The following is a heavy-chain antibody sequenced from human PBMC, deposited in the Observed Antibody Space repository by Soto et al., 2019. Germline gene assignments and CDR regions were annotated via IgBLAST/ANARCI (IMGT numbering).Heavy chain of an antibody. D-gene: IGHD3-16*02. V-gene: IGHV3-23*01. CDR2: ISGSGGST. Sequence: GGSLRLSCAASGFTFSSYAMSWVRQAPGKGLEWVSAISGSGGSTYYADSVKGRFTISRDNSKNTLYLQMNSLRAEDTAVYYCVKDAPADYIWGSYRLFDYWGQGTLVTVSS. CDR1: GFTFSSYA. CDR3: VKDAPADYIWGSYRLFDY. J-gene: IGHJ4*02.